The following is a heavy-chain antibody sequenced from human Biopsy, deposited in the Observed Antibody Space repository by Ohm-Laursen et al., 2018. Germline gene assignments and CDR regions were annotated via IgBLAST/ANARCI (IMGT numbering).Heavy chain of an antibody. Sequence: GTLSLTCTVPGGSISIYYWSWIRQPPGKGLEWIGNFYYSGSTNYNPSLKSRITMSLDRSKSQVSLRMNSVTAADTAVYYCARARIKTSGVLIPETYYFDSWGQGTLVTVSS. CDR1: GGSISIYY. CDR2: FYYSGST. D-gene: IGHD3-3*01. J-gene: IGHJ4*02. CDR3: ARARIKTSGVLIPETYYFDS. V-gene: IGHV4-59*01.